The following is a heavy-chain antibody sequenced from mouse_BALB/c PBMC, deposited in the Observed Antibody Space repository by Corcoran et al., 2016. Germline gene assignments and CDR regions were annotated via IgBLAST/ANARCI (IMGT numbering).Heavy chain of an antibody. CDR1: GYTFTNYG. J-gene: IGHJ1*01. CDR3: ASYYGSSWYFDV. CDR2: INTYTGEP. V-gene: IGHV9-3-1*01. D-gene: IGHD1-1*01. Sequence: QIQLVQSGPELKKPGETVKISCKASGYTFTNYGMNWVKQAPGKGLKWMGWINTYTGEPTYADDFKGRFAFSLETSASTAYLQINNLKTEDTATYFCASYYGSSWYFDVWGAGTTVTVSS.